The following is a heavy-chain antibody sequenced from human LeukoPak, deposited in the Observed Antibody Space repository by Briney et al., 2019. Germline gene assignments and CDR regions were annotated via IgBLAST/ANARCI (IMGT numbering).Heavy chain of an antibody. V-gene: IGHV4-61*01. Sequence: SETLSLTCTVSGGSVSSGSYYWSWIRQPPGKGLEWIGYIYYSGSTNYNPSLKSRVTISADTSKNQFSLKLSSVTAADTAVYYCARTHYYGSGAKYCFDYWGQGTLVTVSS. D-gene: IGHD3-10*01. J-gene: IGHJ4*02. CDR3: ARTHYYGSGAKYCFDY. CDR1: GGSVSSGSYY. CDR2: IYYSGST.